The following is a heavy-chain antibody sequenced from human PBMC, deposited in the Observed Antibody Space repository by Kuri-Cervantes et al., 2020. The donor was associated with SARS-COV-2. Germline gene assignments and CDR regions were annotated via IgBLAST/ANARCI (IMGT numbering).Heavy chain of an antibody. CDR2: ISSNGGST. D-gene: IGHD2-2*02. J-gene: IGHJ4*02. CDR3: VKGYCSSTSCYRGGY. V-gene: IGHV3-64D*08. CDR1: GFTFSSYA. Sequence: GGSLRLSCAASGFTFSSYAMHWVRQAPGKGLEYVSAISSNGGSTYYADSVKGRFTISRDNSKNTLYPQMSSLRAEDTAVYYCVKGYCSSTSCYRGGYWGQGTLVTVSS.